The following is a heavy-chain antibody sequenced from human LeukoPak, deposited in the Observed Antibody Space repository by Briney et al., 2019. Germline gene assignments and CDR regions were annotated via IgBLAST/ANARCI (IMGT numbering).Heavy chain of an antibody. CDR1: GFTVSDHY. D-gene: IGHD2-2*01. CDR2: IYSGGTT. J-gene: IGHJ3*02. CDR3: ARDRHQGAFDM. Sequence: PGGSLRLSCAASGFTVSDHYMSWVRQAPGQGLESVSLIYSGGTTLYADSVKGRFTISRDNSKNTLYLQMNSLGAEDTAVYYCARDRHQGAFDMWGQGTMVIVSS. V-gene: IGHV3-53*01.